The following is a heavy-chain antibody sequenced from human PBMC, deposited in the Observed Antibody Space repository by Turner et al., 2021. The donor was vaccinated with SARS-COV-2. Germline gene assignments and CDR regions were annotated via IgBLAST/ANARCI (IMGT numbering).Heavy chain of an antibody. D-gene: IGHD5-12*01. J-gene: IGHJ4*02. CDR3: ARGAGGYRTYFDY. V-gene: IGHV3-30-3*01. Sequence: QVQLVESGGGVVQPGRSLRPSCAASGFTFSSYAMHWVRQAPGKGLGWVAVISYDGSNKYYADSVKGRFTISRDNSKNTLYLQMNSLRAEDTAVYYCARGAGGYRTYFDYWGQGTLVTVSS. CDR1: GFTFSSYA. CDR2: ISYDGSNK.